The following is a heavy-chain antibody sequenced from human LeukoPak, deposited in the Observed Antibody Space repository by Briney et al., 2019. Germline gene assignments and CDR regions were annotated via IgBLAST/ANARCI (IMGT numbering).Heavy chain of an antibody. D-gene: IGHD2-2*01. J-gene: IGHJ6*04. CDR2: IIPIFGTA. Sequence: SVKVSCKASGGTFSSYAISWVRQAPGQGLEWMGGIIPIFGTANYAQKFQGRVKITADESTSTAYMELSSLRSEDTAVYYCAGVGCSSTSCYGGGWYYYGMDVWGKGTTVTVSS. CDR3: AGVGCSSTSCYGGGWYYYGMDV. CDR1: GGTFSSYA. V-gene: IGHV1-69*01.